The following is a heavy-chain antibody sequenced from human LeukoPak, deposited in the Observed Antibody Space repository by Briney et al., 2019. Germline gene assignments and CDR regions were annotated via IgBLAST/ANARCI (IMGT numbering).Heavy chain of an antibody. D-gene: IGHD3-16*02. CDR2: ISYDGSNK. J-gene: IGHJ6*02. CDR1: GFTFSSYA. V-gene: IGHV3-30*04. CDR3: ASVTRTDV. Sequence: GGSLRLSCAASGFTFSSYAMHWVRQAPGKGLEWVAVISYDGSNKYYADSVKGRFTISRDNAKNSLYLQMNSLRDEDTAVYYCASVTRTDVWGQGTTVTVSS.